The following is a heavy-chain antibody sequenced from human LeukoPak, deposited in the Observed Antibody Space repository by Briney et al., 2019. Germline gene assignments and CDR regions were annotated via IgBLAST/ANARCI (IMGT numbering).Heavy chain of an antibody. V-gene: IGHV4-39*07. J-gene: IGHJ4*02. D-gene: IGHD3-16*01. CDR2: INHSGST. Sequence: SETLSLTCTVSGGSISSSSYYWSWIRQPPGKGLEWIGEINHSGSTNYNPSLKSRVTISVDTSKNQLSLKLSSVTAADTAVYYCARGAPPFSRWGYWGQGTLVTVSS. CDR3: ARGAPPFSRWGY. CDR1: GGSISSSSYY.